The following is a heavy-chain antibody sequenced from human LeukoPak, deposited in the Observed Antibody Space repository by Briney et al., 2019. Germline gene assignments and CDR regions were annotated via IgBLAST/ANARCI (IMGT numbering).Heavy chain of an antibody. CDR1: GFTFSSCS. J-gene: IGHJ6*03. D-gene: IGHD2-15*01. CDR2: ISSSSSYI. CDR3: AREPADHYYYYYYMDV. V-gene: IGHV3-21*01. Sequence: GVTLRLSCAASGFTFSSCSMHWVRKAPGKGLEWVSSISSSSSYIYYADSVKGRFTISRDNAKNSLYLQMNSLRAEDTAVYYCAREPADHYYYYYYMDVWGKGTTVTISS.